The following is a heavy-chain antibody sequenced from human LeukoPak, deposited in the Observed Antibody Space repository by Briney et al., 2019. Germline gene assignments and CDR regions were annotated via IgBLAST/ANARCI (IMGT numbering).Heavy chain of an antibody. D-gene: IGHD6-13*01. CDR1: GYTFTGYY. J-gene: IGHJ4*02. CDR2: INPNSGGT. V-gene: IGHV1-2*02. Sequence: VASVKVSCKASGYTFTGYYMHWVRQAPGQGLEWMGWINPNSGGTNYAQKFQGRVTMTRDTSISTAYMELSRLRSDDTAVYYCASPSKAYSSSWYLDYWGQGTLVTVSS. CDR3: ASPSKAYSSSWYLDY.